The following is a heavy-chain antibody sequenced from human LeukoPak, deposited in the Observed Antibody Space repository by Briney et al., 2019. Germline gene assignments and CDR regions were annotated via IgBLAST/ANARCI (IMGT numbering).Heavy chain of an antibody. V-gene: IGHV4-38-2*02. D-gene: IGHD6-6*01. CDR1: GYSISSGYY. CDR2: IYYSGST. CDR3: ARREYSSSSYYFDY. Sequence: SETLSLTCTVSGYSISSGYYWGWIRQPPGKGLEWIGSIYYSGSTYYNPSLKSRVTISVDTSKNQFSLKLSSVTAADTAVYYCARREYSSSSYYFDYWGQGTLVTVSS. J-gene: IGHJ4*02.